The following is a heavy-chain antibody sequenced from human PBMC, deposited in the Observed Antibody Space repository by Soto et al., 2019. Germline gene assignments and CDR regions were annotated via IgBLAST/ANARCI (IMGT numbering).Heavy chain of an antibody. V-gene: IGHV3-23*01. CDR2: ISGSGGST. Sequence: EVQLLESGGGLVQPGGSLRLCCAASGFTFSSYVMSWVRQAPGKGLEWVSGISGSGGSTYYADSVKGRFTISRDNFKNTLFLHMNSLRAEDTAVYYCASPGNPLDYSGQGTLVTVSS. CDR1: GFTFSSYV. J-gene: IGHJ4*02. CDR3: ASPGNPLDY. D-gene: IGHD1-1*01.